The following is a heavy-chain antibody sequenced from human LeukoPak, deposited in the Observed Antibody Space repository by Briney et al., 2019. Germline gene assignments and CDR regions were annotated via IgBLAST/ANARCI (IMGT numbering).Heavy chain of an antibody. CDR2: ISVYNGHT. V-gene: IGHV1-18*01. J-gene: IGHJ6*03. CDR3: ASPGDCSSTSCYNYGYMDV. D-gene: IGHD2-2*02. CDR1: GYTLTSYG. Sequence: ASVKVSCKASGYTLTSYGISWVRQAPGQGLEWLGWISVYNGHTNYAQKLQGRVTMTTDTSTTTAYMELRTLRSDDTAVYYCASPGDCSSTSCYNYGYMDVWGKGTTVTISS.